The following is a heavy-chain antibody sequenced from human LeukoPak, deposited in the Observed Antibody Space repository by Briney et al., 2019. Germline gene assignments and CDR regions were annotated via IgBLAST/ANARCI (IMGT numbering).Heavy chain of an antibody. Sequence: SETLSLTCTVPGGSISSYYWSWIRQPPGKGLEWIGYIYYSGSTNYNPSLKSRVTISVDTSKNQFSLKLSSVTAADTAVYYCAGDQHSSSWYNWFDPWGQGTLVTVSS. CDR1: GGSISSYY. V-gene: IGHV4-59*01. D-gene: IGHD6-13*01. J-gene: IGHJ5*02. CDR3: AGDQHSSSWYNWFDP. CDR2: IYYSGST.